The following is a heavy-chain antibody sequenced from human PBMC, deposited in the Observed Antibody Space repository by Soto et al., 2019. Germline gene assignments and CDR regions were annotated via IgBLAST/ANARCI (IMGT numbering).Heavy chain of an antibody. V-gene: IGHV3-21*01. CDR2: ISSSSSYI. CDR3: ARGSGTKGFDY. J-gene: IGHJ5*01. Sequence: EVQLVESGGGLVKPGGSLRLSCAASGFTFSSYSMNWVRQAPGKGLEWVSSISSSSSYIYYADSVKGRFTISRDNAKNSLYRQMNSLRAEDRAVYYWARGSGTKGFDYGGKGPRVPVP. CDR1: GFTFSSYS. D-gene: IGHD3-10*01.